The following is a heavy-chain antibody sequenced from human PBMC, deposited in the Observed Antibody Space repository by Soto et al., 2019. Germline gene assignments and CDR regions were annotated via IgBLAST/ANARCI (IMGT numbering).Heavy chain of an antibody. CDR2: ISAYNGNT. Sequence: QVQLVQSGAEVKKPGASVKVSCKASGYTFTSYGISWVRQAPGQGLEWMGWISAYNGNTNYAQKLQGRVTMTTDTSTSTAYMEQMRLSSDVTAVSYCAKSAVAGTNYYFDYWGQGTLVTVSS. CDR1: GYTFTSYG. CDR3: AKSAVAGTNYYFDY. V-gene: IGHV1-18*01. J-gene: IGHJ4*02. D-gene: IGHD6-19*01.